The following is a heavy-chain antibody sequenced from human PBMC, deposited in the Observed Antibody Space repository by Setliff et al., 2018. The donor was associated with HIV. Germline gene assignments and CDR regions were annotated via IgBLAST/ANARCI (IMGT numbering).Heavy chain of an antibody. CDR2: IYSGGST. CDR3: ARDRRGDCYSN. CDR1: GFTVSSNY. D-gene: IGHD2-21*02. Sequence: PGGSLRLSCAASGFTVSSNYMSWVRQAPGKGLEWVSVIYSGGSTYYADSVKGRFTISRDNSKNTLFLQMNSLRAEDTAVYYCARDRRGDCYSNWGQGTLVTVSS. J-gene: IGHJ4*02. V-gene: IGHV3-53*01.